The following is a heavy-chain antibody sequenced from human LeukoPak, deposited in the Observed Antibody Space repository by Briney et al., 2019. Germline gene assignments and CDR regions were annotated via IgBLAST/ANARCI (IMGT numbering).Heavy chain of an antibody. CDR2: IYNSGST. CDR1: GGSISTYH. J-gene: IGHJ4*02. Sequence: KASETLSLTCTVSGGSISTYHWSWIRQPPGKGLEWIGNIYNSGSTNYSPSLKSRVAISIDTSKNQLSLNLRSVTAADTAVYYCARQGHSPFAFDSWGQGILVTVSS. D-gene: IGHD5-18*01. CDR3: ARQGHSPFAFDS. V-gene: IGHV4-59*08.